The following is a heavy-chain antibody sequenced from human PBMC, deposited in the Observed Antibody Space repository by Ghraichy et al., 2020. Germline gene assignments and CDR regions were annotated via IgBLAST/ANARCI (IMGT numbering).Heavy chain of an antibody. CDR1: GLTLSSYW. CDR3: ARARRWLQSHFDY. Sequence: LSLTCAASGLTLSSYWMSRVRQAPGKGLEWVANIKQDGSEKYYVDSVKGRFTISRDNAKNSLYLQLNSLRAEDTAVYYCARARRWLQSHFDYWGQGSLVAFSS. D-gene: IGHD5-24*01. CDR2: IKQDGSEK. V-gene: IGHV3-7*01. J-gene: IGHJ4*02.